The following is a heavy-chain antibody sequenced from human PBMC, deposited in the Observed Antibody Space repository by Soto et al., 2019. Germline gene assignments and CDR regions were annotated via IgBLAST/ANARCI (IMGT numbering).Heavy chain of an antibody. D-gene: IGHD3-10*01. CDR3: ARDLPRDLVRGSFDI. CDR2: IDTRGGST. J-gene: IGHJ3*02. CDR1: GYTFTRYN. Sequence: QAQLVQSGAEVKKPGASANISCKASGYTFTRYNIHWVRQAPGQGLEWMGIIDTRGGSTDYTQRFQARGTMTRDTSTGTVYMHLSSLGSEDTAIYYCARDLPRDLVRGSFDIWGQGTMVTVSS. V-gene: IGHV1-46*01.